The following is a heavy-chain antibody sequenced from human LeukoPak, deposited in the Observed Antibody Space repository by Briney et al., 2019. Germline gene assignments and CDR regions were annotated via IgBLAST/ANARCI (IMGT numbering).Heavy chain of an antibody. J-gene: IGHJ4*02. Sequence: ASVKVSCKASGYTFSAYFMHWVRQGPGEGLEWMGWMNPNNGGTKFAQKFQGRVTMTRDTSISTAYMELSGLRSDDTAVYYCAKLRSGGPAAGNYWGQGTLVTVSS. CDR3: AKLRSGGPAAGNY. V-gene: IGHV1-2*02. CDR1: GYTFSAYF. D-gene: IGHD6-13*01. CDR2: MNPNNGGT.